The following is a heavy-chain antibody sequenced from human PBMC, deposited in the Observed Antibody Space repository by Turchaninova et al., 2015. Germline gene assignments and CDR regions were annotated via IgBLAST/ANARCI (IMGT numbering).Heavy chain of an antibody. D-gene: IGHD1-26*01. V-gene: IGHV1-69*04. Sequence: GTYVGEASEWGGQPRGQGLEWMGRMIPIVGIANYAQKFQGRVTVTGDKSTSTAYMELSSLRSEDTAVYYCARAKTKWELPYRADAFDIWGQGTMVTVSS. CDR2: MIPIVGIA. CDR1: GTYVGEA. CDR3: ARAKTKWELPYRADAFDI. J-gene: IGHJ3*02.